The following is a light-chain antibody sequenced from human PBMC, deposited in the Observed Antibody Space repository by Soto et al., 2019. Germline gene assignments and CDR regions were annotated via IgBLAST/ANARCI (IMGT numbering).Light chain of an antibody. CDR1: QPFTNNY. CDR2: AVS. J-gene: IGKJ1*01. Sequence: EIVLTQSPGTLPFSPGESAAPSGRASQPFTNNYLAWYRQKPGQAPRLPIYAVSPRAAGIPDRFSGSGSGTDFALTIARLEPEDSAVYYCQQHSNSPWTFGQGTRVEI. V-gene: IGKV3-20*01. CDR3: QQHSNSPWT.